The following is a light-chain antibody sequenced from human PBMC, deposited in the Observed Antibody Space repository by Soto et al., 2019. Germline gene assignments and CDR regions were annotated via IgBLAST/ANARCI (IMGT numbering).Light chain of an antibody. CDR1: QSVSGW. CDR2: DAS. V-gene: IGKV1-5*01. J-gene: IGKJ1*01. CDR3: QQYETFSGT. Sequence: DIQMTQSPSTLSASVGETVTVTWRASQSVSGWLAWYQQKPGEAPKLLIYDASALPRGVPSRFSGSGSGTKFTLAIASLQPDDFATYYCQQYETFSGTFGPGTKVDIK.